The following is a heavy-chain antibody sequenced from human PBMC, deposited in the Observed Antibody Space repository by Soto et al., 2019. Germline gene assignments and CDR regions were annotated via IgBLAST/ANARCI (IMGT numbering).Heavy chain of an antibody. CDR1: GGTFSSYA. CDR3: AGPGYSSGYGNYYYYGMDV. CDR2: IIPIFGTA. J-gene: IGHJ6*02. V-gene: IGHV1-69*13. Sequence: ASVKVSCKASGGTFSSYAISWVRQAPGQGLEWMGGIIPIFGTANYAQKFQGRVTITADESTSTAYMELSSLRSEDTAVYYCAGPGYSSGYGNYYYYGMDVWGQGTTVTVS. D-gene: IGHD6-19*01.